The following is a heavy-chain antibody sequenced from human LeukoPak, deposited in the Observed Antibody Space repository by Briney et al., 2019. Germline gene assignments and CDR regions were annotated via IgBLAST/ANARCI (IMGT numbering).Heavy chain of an antibody. CDR2: IKQDGSEK. J-gene: IGHJ6*02. CDR1: GFTFSSYW. Sequence: GGSLRLSCAASGFTFSSYWMSWVRQAPGKGLEWVANIKQDGSEKYYVDSVKGRFTISRDNAKNSLYLQMNSLRDEDTAVYYCATLDDYGDPVRYYYYYGMDVWGQGTTVTVSS. D-gene: IGHD4-17*01. V-gene: IGHV3-7*01. CDR3: ATLDDYGDPVRYYYYYGMDV.